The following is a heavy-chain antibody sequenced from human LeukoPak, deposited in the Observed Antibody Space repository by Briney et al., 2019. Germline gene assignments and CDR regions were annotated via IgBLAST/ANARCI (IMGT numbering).Heavy chain of an antibody. D-gene: IGHD6-19*01. V-gene: IGHV4-39*07. CDR3: ARITLTIAVAHSTDY. CDR1: GGSISSNTYY. Sequence: PSETLSLTCTVSGGSISSNTYYWGWIRQPPGKGLEWIGSIYYSGSTYYNPSLKSRVTISVDTSKNQFSLQLNSVTPEDTAVYYCARITLTIAVAHSTDYWGQGTLVTVSS. J-gene: IGHJ4*02. CDR2: IYYSGST.